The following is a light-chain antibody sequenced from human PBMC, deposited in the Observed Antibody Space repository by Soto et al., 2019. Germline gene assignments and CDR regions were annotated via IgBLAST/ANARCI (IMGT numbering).Light chain of an antibody. CDR3: CSYTTTSTYV. CDR2: EVF. CDR1: SSDVGGYNY. J-gene: IGLJ2*01. V-gene: IGLV2-14*01. Sequence: QSALTQPASVSGSPGQSITISCTGTSSDVGGYNYVSWYQQHPGKVPKLMIYEVFRRPSGISNRFSGSKSGNTASLTISGXXXXXXXXXYCCSYTTTSTYVFGGGTKL.